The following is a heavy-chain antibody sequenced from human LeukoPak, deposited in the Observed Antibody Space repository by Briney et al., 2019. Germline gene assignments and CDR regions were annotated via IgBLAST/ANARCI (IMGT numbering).Heavy chain of an antibody. D-gene: IGHD4-23*01. CDR1: GFTFSSYG. CDR2: IRYDGSKK. Sequence: QPGGSLRLTCAASGFTFSSYGMYWVRQAPGKGLEWVAFIRYDGSKKNYADSVKGRFTISRDNSKNTQYLQMNSLRAEDTAVYYCVKDWGGGNGYYFDYWGQGTLVTVSS. V-gene: IGHV3-30*02. J-gene: IGHJ4*02. CDR3: VKDWGGGNGYYFDY.